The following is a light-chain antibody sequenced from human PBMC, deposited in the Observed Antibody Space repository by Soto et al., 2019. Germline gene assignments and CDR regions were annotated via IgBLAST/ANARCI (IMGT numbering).Light chain of an antibody. V-gene: IGLV2-14*01. J-gene: IGLJ1*01. CDR3: SSYTSSSTSCV. CDR1: SSDVGGYNY. Sequence: QSALTQPASVSGSPGQSITISCTGTSSDVGGYNYVSWYQQHPGKAPKLMIYDVSNRPSGVSNRFSGSKSGNTASLTISGLQAEDEAEYYCSSYTSSSTSCVFGTGTKVTVL. CDR2: DVS.